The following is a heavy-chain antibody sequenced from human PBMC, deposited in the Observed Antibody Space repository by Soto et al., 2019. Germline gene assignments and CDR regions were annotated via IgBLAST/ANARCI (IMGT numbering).Heavy chain of an antibody. CDR2: IYYSGST. D-gene: IGHD3-22*01. V-gene: IGHV4-39*01. J-gene: IGHJ4*02. CDR3: ARLVYDSSGYRPG. CDR1: GGSISSSSYY. Sequence: QLQLQESGPGLVKPSETLSLTCTVSGGSISSSSYYWGWIRQPPGKGLEWIGSIYYSGSTYYNPSRKIRVTISVATSKNQFSLKLSSVTAADTAVYYCARLVYDSSGYRPGWGQGTLVTVSS.